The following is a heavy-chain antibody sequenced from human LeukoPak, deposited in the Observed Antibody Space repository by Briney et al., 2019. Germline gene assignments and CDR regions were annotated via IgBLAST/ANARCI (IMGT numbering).Heavy chain of an antibody. V-gene: IGHV3-30-3*01. CDR3: AVIPRAAAGPSARSPFHY. CDR1: GFTFSSYA. D-gene: IGHD6-13*01. CDR2: ILYDGSNK. Sequence: GGSLRLSCAASGFTFSSYAMHWVRQAPGKGLEWVAVILYDGSNKYYADSVKGRFTISRDNAKNSLYLQMNSLRAEDTAVYYCAVIPRAAAGPSARSPFHYWGQGTLVTVSS. J-gene: IGHJ4*02.